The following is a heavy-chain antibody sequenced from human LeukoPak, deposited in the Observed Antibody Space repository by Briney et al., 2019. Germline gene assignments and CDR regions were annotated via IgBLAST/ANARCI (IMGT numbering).Heavy chain of an antibody. CDR3: ARGVVVTAIHYWFDP. CDR2: IYYSGST. Sequence: SQTLSLTCTVSGGSISSGGYYWSWIRQHPGKGLEWIGYIYYSGSTYYNPSLKSRVTISVDTSKNQFSLKLSSVTVADTAVYYCARGVVVTAIHYWFDPWGQGTLVTVSS. V-gene: IGHV4-31*03. CDR1: GGSISSGGYY. J-gene: IGHJ5*02. D-gene: IGHD2-21*02.